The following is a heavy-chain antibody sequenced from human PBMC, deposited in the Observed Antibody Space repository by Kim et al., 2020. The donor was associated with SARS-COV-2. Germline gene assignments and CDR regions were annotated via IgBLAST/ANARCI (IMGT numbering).Heavy chain of an antibody. Sequence: SVKVSCKASGGTFSSYAISWVRQAPGQGLEWMGRIIPILGIANYAQKFQGRVTITADKSTSTAYMELSSLRSEDTAVYYCARSVVVGATGARGYLPVYWGQGTLVTVSS. CDR2: IIPILGIA. D-gene: IGHD1-26*01. J-gene: IGHJ4*02. V-gene: IGHV1-69*04. CDR3: ARSVVVGATGARGYLPVY. CDR1: GGTFSSYA.